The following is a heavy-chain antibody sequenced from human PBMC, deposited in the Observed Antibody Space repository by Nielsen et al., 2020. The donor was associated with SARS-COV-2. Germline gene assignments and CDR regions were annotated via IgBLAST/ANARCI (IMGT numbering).Heavy chain of an antibody. CDR2: ISSSSSYI. J-gene: IGHJ4*02. CDR3: ARFHPHDY. V-gene: IGHV3-21*01. CDR1: GFTFSSYS. Sequence: GESLKISCAASGFTFSSYSMNWVRQAPGKGLEWVSSISSSSSYIYYADSVKGRFTISRDNAKNSLYLQMNSLRAEDTAVYYCARFHPHDYWGQGTLVTVSS.